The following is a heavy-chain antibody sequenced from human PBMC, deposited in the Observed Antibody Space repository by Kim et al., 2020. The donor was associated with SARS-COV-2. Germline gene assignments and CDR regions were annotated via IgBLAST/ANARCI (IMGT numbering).Heavy chain of an antibody. D-gene: IGHD6-13*01. J-gene: IGHJ6*02. CDR3: ARGEPASDSSSWYRSVRRGLIYYGMDV. CDR1: GGSFSGYY. CDR2: INHSGST. Sequence: SETLSLTCAVYGGSFSGYYWSWIRQSPGKGLEWIGEINHSGSTNYNPSLKSRVTISVDTSKNQFSLKLSSVTAADTAVYYCARGEPASDSSSWYRSVRRGLIYYGMDVWGQGTTVTVSS. V-gene: IGHV4-34*01.